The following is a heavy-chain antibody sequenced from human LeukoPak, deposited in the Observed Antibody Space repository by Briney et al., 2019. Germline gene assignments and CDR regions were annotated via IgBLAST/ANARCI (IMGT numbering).Heavy chain of an antibody. J-gene: IGHJ6*04. D-gene: IGHD3-10*01. Sequence: PGGSLRLSCSASGFTFSSYAMHWVRQAPGKGLEYVSAISSNGGSTYYADSVKGRFTISRDNSKNTLYLQMSSLRAEDTAVYYCVKFGGGSGSYYHKNEDYYYYGMDVWGKGTTATVSS. CDR1: GFTFSSYA. CDR2: ISSNGGST. CDR3: VKFGGGSGSYYHKNEDYYYYGMDV. V-gene: IGHV3-64D*06.